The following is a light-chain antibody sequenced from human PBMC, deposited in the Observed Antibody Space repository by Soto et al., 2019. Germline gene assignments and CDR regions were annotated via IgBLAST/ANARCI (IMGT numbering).Light chain of an antibody. CDR1: RSNIGRNT. CDR3: ATWDDSLSGVV. CDR2: SSD. Sequence: QSVLTQPPSAAGTLGQRVAISCSGSRSNIGRNTVNWYQQLPGTTPKLLIYSSDQRPSGVPDRFSGSKSGTSASLAISGLQSEDDADYYCATWDDSLSGVVFGGGTKLTVL. V-gene: IGLV1-44*01. J-gene: IGLJ2*01.